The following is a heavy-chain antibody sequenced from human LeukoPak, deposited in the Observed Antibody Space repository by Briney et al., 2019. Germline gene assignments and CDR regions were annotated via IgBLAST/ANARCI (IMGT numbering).Heavy chain of an antibody. Sequence: ASVKVSCKASGGTFISYAISWVRQAPGQGLEWMGWINTNNGNTSYAQRLQGRVAMTTDTSTSTAYIELRSLRSDDTAVYYCAREFRPYFDFWTTDYIFDYWGQGTVVTVSS. CDR3: AREFRPYFDFWTTDYIFDY. D-gene: IGHD3-3*01. V-gene: IGHV1-18*01. J-gene: IGHJ4*02. CDR1: GGTFISYA. CDR2: INTNNGNT.